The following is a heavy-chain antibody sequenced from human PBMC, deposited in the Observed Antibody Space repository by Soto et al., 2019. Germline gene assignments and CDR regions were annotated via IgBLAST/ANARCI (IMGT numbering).Heavy chain of an antibody. CDR1: GFTFSLYG. V-gene: IGHV3-30-3*01. CDR3: ARAGAYDDGSGCYYKSRDYIDS. CDR2: ISSDGSNK. Sequence: QVQLVESGGGVVQPGRSLRLSCAASGFTFSLYGVHWVRQAPGKGLEWVAVISSDGSNKYYADSVKGRFTISRDNSRNTLYLQMSSVRAEDTALYYCARAGAYDDGSGCYYKSRDYIDSWGQGTLVTVSS. D-gene: IGHD3-10*01. J-gene: IGHJ4*02.